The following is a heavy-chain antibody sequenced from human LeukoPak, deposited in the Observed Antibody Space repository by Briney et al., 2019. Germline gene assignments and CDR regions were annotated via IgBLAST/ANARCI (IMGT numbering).Heavy chain of an antibody. CDR3: ARDPDTKYCSGGSCYGY. J-gene: IGHJ4*02. Sequence: GGSLRLSCAASGFTVSSNYMSWVRQAPGKGLEWVSLIYSGGSTYYADSVKGRFTISRDNSKNTLYLQMNSLRAEDTAVYYCARDPDTKYCSGGSCYGYWGQGTLVTVSS. V-gene: IGHV3-53*01. CDR2: IYSGGST. D-gene: IGHD2-15*01. CDR1: GFTVSSNY.